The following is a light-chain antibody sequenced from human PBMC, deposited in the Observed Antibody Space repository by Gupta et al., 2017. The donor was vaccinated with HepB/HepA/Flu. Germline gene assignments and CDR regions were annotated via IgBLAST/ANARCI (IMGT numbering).Light chain of an antibody. CDR1: QSINTY. V-gene: IGKV1-39*01. CDR3: QQSYSLPHT. J-gene: IGKJ2*01. Sequence: DIQLTQSSSSLSASVGDRVTITCRASQSINTYLNWYQQRPGKAPNLLVSAASSLQSGVPSRFSGSGSGTDFTLTISSLQPEDFATYYCQQSYSLPHTFGQGTKLEIK. CDR2: AAS.